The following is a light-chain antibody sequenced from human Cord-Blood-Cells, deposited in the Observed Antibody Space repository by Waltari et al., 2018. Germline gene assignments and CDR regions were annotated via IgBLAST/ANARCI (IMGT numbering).Light chain of an antibody. CDR1: SSDVGGSNY. CDR3: SSYTSSSTLV. CDR2: EVS. J-gene: IGLJ2*01. V-gene: IGLV2-14*01. Sequence: QSALTQPASVSGSPGQSITIPCTGTSSDVGGSNYVPWYQQHPGKAPKLMIYEVSNRPSGVSNRCSGSKSGNTASLTISGLQAEDEADYYCSSYTSSSTLVFGGGTKLTVL.